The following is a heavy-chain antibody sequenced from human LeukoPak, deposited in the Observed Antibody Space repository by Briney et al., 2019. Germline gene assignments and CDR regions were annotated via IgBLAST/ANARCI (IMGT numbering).Heavy chain of an antibody. CDR1: GFTFSSYA. CDR2: ISGSGGST. D-gene: IGHD6-13*01. J-gene: IGHJ4*02. CDR3: AREGAAAGTRPFDY. V-gene: IGHV3-23*01. Sequence: PGGSLGLSCAASGFTFSSYAMSWVRQAPGKGLEWVSAISGSGGSTYYADSVKGRFTISRDNSKNTLYLQMNSLRAEDTAVYYCAREGAAAGTRPFDYWGQGTLVTVSS.